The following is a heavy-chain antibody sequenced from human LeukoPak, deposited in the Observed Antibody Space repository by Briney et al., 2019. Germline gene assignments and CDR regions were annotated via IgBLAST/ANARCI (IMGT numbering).Heavy chain of an antibody. D-gene: IGHD3-22*01. J-gene: IGHJ4*02. CDR1: GFTFTSYA. CDR3: AKASSPSSGCITY. CDR2: ISYDESYR. Sequence: GGSLRLSCAASGFTFTSYAMHWVRQAPGKGLEWVALISYDESYRYYADSVKGRFTISRDNSRDTLYLQMNSLRADDTAIYYCAKASSPSSGCITYWGQGTLVTVSS. V-gene: IGHV3-30-3*01.